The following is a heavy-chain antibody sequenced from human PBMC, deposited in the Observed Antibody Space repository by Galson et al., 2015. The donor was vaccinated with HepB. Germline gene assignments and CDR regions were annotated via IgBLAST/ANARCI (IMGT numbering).Heavy chain of an antibody. V-gene: IGHV7-4-1*02. D-gene: IGHD6-6*01. CDR3: ARVSRPSSSGPKYYFDY. CDR1: GYTFTSYA. J-gene: IGHJ4*02. CDR2: INTNTGNP. Sequence: SVKVSCKASGYTFTSYAMNWVRQAPGQGLEWMGWINTNTGNPTYAQGFTGRFVFSLDTSVSTAYLQISSLKAEDTAVYYCARVSRPSSSGPKYYFDYWGQGTLVTVSS.